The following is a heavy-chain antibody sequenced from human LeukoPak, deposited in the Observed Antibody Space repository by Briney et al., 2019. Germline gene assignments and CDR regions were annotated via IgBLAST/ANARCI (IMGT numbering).Heavy chain of an antibody. Sequence: ASVKVSCKASGYTFTGYYMHWVRQAPGQGLGWMGWINPNSGGTNYAQKFQGRVTMTRDTSISTAYMELSRLRSDDTAVYYCARVGRDGYNRPGYYYYYMDVWGKGTTVTVSS. CDR1: GYTFTGYY. D-gene: IGHD5-24*01. J-gene: IGHJ6*03. V-gene: IGHV1-2*02. CDR3: ARVGRDGYNRPGYYYYYMDV. CDR2: INPNSGGT.